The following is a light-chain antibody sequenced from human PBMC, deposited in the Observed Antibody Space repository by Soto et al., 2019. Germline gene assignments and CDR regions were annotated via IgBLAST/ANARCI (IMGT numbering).Light chain of an antibody. CDR1: SSDVGSYNL. CDR2: EGS. Sequence: QSALTQPASVSGSPGQSITISCTGTSSDVGSYNLVSWYQQRPGKAPKLMIYEGSKRPSGVSNRFSGSKSGNTASLTTSGLQAEDEADYYCCSYAGSNTLIFGGGTKLTVL. J-gene: IGLJ2*01. V-gene: IGLV2-23*01. CDR3: CSYAGSNTLI.